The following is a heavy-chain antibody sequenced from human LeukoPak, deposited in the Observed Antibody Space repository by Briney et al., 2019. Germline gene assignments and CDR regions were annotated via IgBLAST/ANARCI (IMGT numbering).Heavy chain of an antibody. J-gene: IGHJ5*02. CDR1: GYTFTGYY. V-gene: IGHV1-2*02. D-gene: IGHD6-13*01. Sequence: ASVKVSCKASGYTFTGYYMHWVRQAPGQGLEWMGWINPNSGGTNYAQKFQGRVTMTRDTSISTAYMELSRLRSDDTAVYYCARGCSSWYGSGYNWFDPWGQGTLVTVSS. CDR2: INPNSGGT. CDR3: ARGCSSWYGSGYNWFDP.